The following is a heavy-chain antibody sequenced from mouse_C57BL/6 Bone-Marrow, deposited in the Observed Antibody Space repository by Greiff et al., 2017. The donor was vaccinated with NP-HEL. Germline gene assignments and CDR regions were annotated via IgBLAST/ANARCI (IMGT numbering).Heavy chain of an antibody. CDR3: AREGTVVARNFDV. J-gene: IGHJ1*03. Sequence: EVKLVESEGGLVQPGSSMKLSCTASGFTFSDYYMAWVRQVPEKGLEWVANINYDGSSTYYLDSLKSRFIISRDNAKNILYLQMSSLKSEDTATYYCAREGTVVARNFDVWGTGTTVTVSS. V-gene: IGHV5-16*01. CDR1: GFTFSDYY. CDR2: INYDGSST. D-gene: IGHD1-1*01.